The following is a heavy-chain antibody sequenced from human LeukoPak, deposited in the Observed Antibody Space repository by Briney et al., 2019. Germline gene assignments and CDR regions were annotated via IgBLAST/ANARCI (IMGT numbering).Heavy chain of an antibody. CDR2: IIPILGIA. D-gene: IGHD3-22*01. V-gene: IGHV1-69*04. CDR1: GGTFSSYA. CDR3: AKDTRLGYDSSGYYVDY. Sequence: SVKVSCKASGGTFSSYAISWVRQAPGQGLEWMGRIIPILGIANYAQKFQGRVTITADKSTSTAYMELSSLRAEDTALYYCAKDTRLGYDSSGYYVDYWGQGTLVTVSS. J-gene: IGHJ4*02.